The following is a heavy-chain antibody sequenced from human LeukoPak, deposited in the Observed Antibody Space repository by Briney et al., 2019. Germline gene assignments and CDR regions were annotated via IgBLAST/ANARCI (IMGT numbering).Heavy chain of an antibody. CDR3: ARNWFDP. V-gene: IGHV3-53*05. Sequence: GGSLRLSCAASGFTVSSDYMSWVRQAPGKGLEWVSVIYSGGSTYYADSVKGRFTISRDKSKNTVYLQMNSLRFEDAAMYYCARNWFDPWGQGTLVTVSS. CDR1: GFTVSSDY. J-gene: IGHJ5*02. CDR2: IYSGGST.